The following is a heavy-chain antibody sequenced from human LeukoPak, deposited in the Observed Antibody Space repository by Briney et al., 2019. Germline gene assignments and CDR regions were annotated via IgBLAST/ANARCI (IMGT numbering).Heavy chain of an antibody. V-gene: IGHV3-53*05. J-gene: IGHJ6*03. D-gene: IGHD3-16*01. Sequence: GGSVRLSCAASGFTVSSNYMSWVRQAPGKGLEWVSVIYSGGSTYYADSVKGRFTISRDNSKNTLYLQMNSLRAEDTALYYCAKDYVANYYYYYMDVWGKGTTVTISS. CDR2: IYSGGST. CDR1: GFTVSSNY. CDR3: AKDYVANYYYYYMDV.